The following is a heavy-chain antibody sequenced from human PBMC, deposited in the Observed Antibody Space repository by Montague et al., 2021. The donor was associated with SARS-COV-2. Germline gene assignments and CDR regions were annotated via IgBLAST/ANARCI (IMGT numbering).Heavy chain of an antibody. V-gene: IGHV4-39*01. CDR3: ARPRGVGTYDI. CDR1: GGSISSYSFY. J-gene: IGHJ3*02. D-gene: IGHD7-27*01. CDR2: IYYSGTT. Sequence: SETLSLTCTVSGGSISSYSFYWGWIRQPPGKGLEWIGTIYYSGTTYYNPSLESRVTISVDTPKNQFSLNLSSVTAADTAVYYCARPRGVGTYDIWGQGTMVTVSS.